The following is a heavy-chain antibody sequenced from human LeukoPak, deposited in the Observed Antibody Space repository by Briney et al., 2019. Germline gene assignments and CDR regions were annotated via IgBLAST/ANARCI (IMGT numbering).Heavy chain of an antibody. CDR3: AKGNSSSGGFDY. D-gene: IGHD6-6*01. J-gene: IGHJ4*02. Sequence: GGSLRLSCAASGFSFSSYAMSWVCEAPGKGLEWVSSIRVSGGGRNYGDSVKSRFTISRDNLKNTLYLQMNSLRAEDTAVYYCAKGNSSSGGFDYWGQGTLVTVSS. CDR1: GFSFSSYA. V-gene: IGHV3-23*01. CDR2: IRVSGGGR.